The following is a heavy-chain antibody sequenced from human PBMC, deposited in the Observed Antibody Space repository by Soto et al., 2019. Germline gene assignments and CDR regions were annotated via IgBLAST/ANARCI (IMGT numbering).Heavy chain of an antibody. CDR1: GGTFCTYA. V-gene: IGHV1-69*12. D-gene: IGHD5-18*01. CDR3: ASGIQLWLRRINNGYSG. CDR2: IIPMFGTA. J-gene: IGHJ4*02. Sequence: QIQLVQSGAEVKKPESSMKVSCKAPGGTFCTYAISGVRQAPGQGLEWMGGIIPMFGTANYAQRFQERVTITADESTNTVYMELSSLRSEDTAVYFCASGIQLWLRRINNGYSGWGQGTLVTVS.